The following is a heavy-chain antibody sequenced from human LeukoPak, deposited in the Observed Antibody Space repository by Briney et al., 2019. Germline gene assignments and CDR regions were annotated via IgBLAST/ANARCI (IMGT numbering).Heavy chain of an antibody. V-gene: IGHV1-69*05. J-gene: IGHJ4*02. CDR1: GGTFSSYA. CDR2: IIPIFGTA. D-gene: IGHD3-22*01. Sequence: SVKVSCKAPGGTFSSYAISWVRQAPGQGLEWMGGIIPIFGTANYAQKFQGRVTITTDESTSTAYMELSSLRSEDTAVYYCASGRDYYDSSGYCSYWGQGTLVTVSS. CDR3: ASGRDYYDSSGYCSY.